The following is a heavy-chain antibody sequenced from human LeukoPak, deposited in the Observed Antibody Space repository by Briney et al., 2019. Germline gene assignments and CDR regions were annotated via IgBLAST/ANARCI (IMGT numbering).Heavy chain of an antibody. D-gene: IGHD3-10*01. CDR3: ARGQWFGEGSFYYFDL. V-gene: IGHV4-59*01. CDR1: GGSITSYY. CDR2: IYNSGRT. J-gene: IGHJ4*02. Sequence: PSETLSLTCTVSGGSITSYYWSWIRQPPGKGLEWIGYIYNSGRTNYNPSLKSRVTISADTSKNQFSLKLTSVTAADTAVYYCARGQWFGEGSFYYFDLWGQGTLVTVSS.